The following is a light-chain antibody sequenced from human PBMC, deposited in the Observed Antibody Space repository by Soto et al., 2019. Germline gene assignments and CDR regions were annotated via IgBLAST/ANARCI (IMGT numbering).Light chain of an antibody. J-gene: IGLJ2*01. V-gene: IGLV2-14*01. Sequence: QSALTQPASVSGSPGQSITISCTGSSSDVGAYTYVSWYQQHSGKAPRLMIYEVAKRPSGVSNRFSGSKSGNTTSLTISGLRAEDEADYYCSSYTSGSTLVVFGGGTKLTVL. CDR2: EVA. CDR3: SSYTSGSTLVV. CDR1: SSDVGAYTY.